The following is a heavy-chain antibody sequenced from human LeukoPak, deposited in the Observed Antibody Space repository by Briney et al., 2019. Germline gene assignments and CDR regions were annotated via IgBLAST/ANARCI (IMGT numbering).Heavy chain of an antibody. Sequence: GGSLRLSCAASGFTFSSYGMHWVRQAPGKGLEWVADIWYDGKNEHFADSVKGRFTISRDNSKNTLYLQMNRLRAEDTAVYYCARGDYDFWSGYLYGMDVWGQGTTVTVSS. V-gene: IGHV3-33*01. CDR1: GFTFSSYG. CDR3: ARGDYDFWSGYLYGMDV. J-gene: IGHJ6*02. CDR2: IWYDGKNE. D-gene: IGHD3-3*01.